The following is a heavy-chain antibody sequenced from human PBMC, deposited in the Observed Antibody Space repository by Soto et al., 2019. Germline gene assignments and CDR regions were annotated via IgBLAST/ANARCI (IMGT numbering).Heavy chain of an antibody. D-gene: IGHD2-15*01. J-gene: IGHJ3*01. CDR3: ARGYCGGGGCYLRRDAIDV. V-gene: IGHV3-21*01. Sequence: VQLVDSGGGLVMPGGSLRLSCAAFGFTFSTYHMNWVRQAPGKGLEWVSSIKPSSSHIYYADSVRGRFTISRDNSKNSMDLQMNSLRTEDAAVYYCARGYCGGGGCYLRRDAIDVWGQGTMVTVSS. CDR2: IKPSSSHI. CDR1: GFTFSTYH.